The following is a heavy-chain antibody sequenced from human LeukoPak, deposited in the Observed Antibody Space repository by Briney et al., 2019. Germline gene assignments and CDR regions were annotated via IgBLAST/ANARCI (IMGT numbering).Heavy chain of an antibody. V-gene: IGHV4-4*07. D-gene: IGHD2-21*02. CDR3: ARQGVATAIDY. CDR2: IYASGNT. CDR1: GGSISSYY. Sequence: SETLSLTCTVSGGSISSYYWSWIRQPAGKGLEWIGRIYASGNTNYNPSLKSRVTVSVDTSKNLFALKLSSVTAADTAVYYCARQGVATAIDYWGQGTLVTVSS. J-gene: IGHJ4*02.